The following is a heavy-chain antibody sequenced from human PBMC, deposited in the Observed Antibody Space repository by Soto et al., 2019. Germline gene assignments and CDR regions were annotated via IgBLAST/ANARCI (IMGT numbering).Heavy chain of an antibody. CDR1: GFTFSSYG. Sequence: QVQLVESGGGVVQPGRSLRLSCAASGFTFSSYGMYWVRQAPGKGLEWVARISYDGSDQFYGDSVKGRFTISRDNSKNTLYLQMNILRSEDTAVYYCAKDTGADYWGQGTVVTVSA. J-gene: IGHJ4*02. CDR3: AKDTGADY. CDR2: ISYDGSDQ. V-gene: IGHV3-30*18. D-gene: IGHD3-10*01.